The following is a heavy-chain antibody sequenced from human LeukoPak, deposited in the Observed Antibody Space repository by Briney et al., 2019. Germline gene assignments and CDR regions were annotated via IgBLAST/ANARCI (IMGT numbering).Heavy chain of an antibody. Sequence: GGSLRLSCAASGITFNDNWMSWVRQAPGKGLEGVANIKECGSVKYYVDSVKGRFSISRDNAKSSLYLQMSSLRAEDTAVYYCARDVWTYSGEAFDYWGQGALVTVSS. CDR3: ARDVWTYSGEAFDY. V-gene: IGHV3-7*01. D-gene: IGHD5-12*01. J-gene: IGHJ4*02. CDR1: GITFNDNW. CDR2: IKECGSVK.